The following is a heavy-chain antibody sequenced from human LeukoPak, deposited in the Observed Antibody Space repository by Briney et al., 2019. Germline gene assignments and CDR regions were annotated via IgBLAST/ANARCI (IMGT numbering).Heavy chain of an antibody. V-gene: IGHV4-4*02. CDR2: IHHSGSA. CDR1: GASITSNW. Sequence: SETLSLTCAVSGASITSNWWNWVRQPPGKGLEWIGEIHHSGSANYNPSLKSRVTISLDTSENQFSLKLSSVTAADTAVYYCVRDRGEWSYSHDYWGQGTLVTVSS. J-gene: IGHJ4*02. D-gene: IGHD3-10*01. CDR3: VRDRGEWSYSHDY.